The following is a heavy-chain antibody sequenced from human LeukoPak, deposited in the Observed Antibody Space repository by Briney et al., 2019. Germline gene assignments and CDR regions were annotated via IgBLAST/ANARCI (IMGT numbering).Heavy chain of an antibody. V-gene: IGHV4-61*02. D-gene: IGHD6-13*01. CDR2: ISNDVTT. CDR1: GASVSSGLYY. CDR3: ASSSWLRDANFDC. Sequence: SETLSLTCTDSGASVSSGLYYWNWIRQPAGKGLEWIGRISNDVTTNYNPSFKSRVSISVDKSKNQFSLKLRSVTAVDTAVYYCASSSWLRDANFDCWGQGTLVTVSS. J-gene: IGHJ4*02.